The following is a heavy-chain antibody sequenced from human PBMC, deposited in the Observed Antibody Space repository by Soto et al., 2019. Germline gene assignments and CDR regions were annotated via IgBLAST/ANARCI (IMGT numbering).Heavy chain of an antibody. CDR1: GYTFTSYD. CDR2: MNPNSGNT. Sequence: QVQLVQSGAEVKKPGASVKVSCKASGYTFTSYDINWVRQATGQGLEWMGWMNPNSGNTGYAQKFQGRVTMTRNTAIRTAYMELSRLRSKETAVYYFARTLYGDNVDSWGEGALVTVSS. CDR3: ARTLYGDNVDS. V-gene: IGHV1-8*01. J-gene: IGHJ4*02. D-gene: IGHD4-17*01.